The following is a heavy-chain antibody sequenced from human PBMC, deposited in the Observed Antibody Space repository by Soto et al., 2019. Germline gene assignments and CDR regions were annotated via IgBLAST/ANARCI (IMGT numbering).Heavy chain of an antibody. D-gene: IGHD3-10*01. CDR3: ARDSLLLWFGELPSYYYYGIDV. Sequence: EVQLVEAGGGLVQPGGSLRLSCAASGFTFSSYSMNWVRQAPGKGLEWVSYISSSSSTIYYADSVKGRFTISRDNAKNSLYLKMNSLRDEDTAVYYCARDSLLLWFGELPSYYYYGIDVWGQGTTVTVSS. V-gene: IGHV3-48*02. J-gene: IGHJ6*02. CDR1: GFTFSSYS. CDR2: ISSSSSTI.